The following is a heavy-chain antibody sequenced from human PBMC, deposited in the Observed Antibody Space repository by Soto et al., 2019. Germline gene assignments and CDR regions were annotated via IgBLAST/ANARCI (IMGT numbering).Heavy chain of an antibody. Sequence: GGSLRLSCAASGFTFSSYAMHWVRQAPGKGLEWVAVISYDGSNKYYADSVKGRFTISRDNSKNTLYLQMNSLRAEDTAVYYCAREGSGSYGRRRSFRPFDYWGQGTLVTVSS. D-gene: IGHD1-26*01. V-gene: IGHV3-30-3*01. CDR3: AREGSGSYGRRRSFRPFDY. CDR1: GFTFSSYA. J-gene: IGHJ4*02. CDR2: ISYDGSNK.